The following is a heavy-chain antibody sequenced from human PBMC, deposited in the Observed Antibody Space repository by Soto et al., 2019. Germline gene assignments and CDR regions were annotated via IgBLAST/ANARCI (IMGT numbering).Heavy chain of an antibody. D-gene: IGHD4-17*01. V-gene: IGHV1-18*01. CDR2: ISAYNGNT. Sequence: ASVKVSCKASGYTFTSYGISWVRQAPGQGLEWMGWISAYNGNTNYAQKLQGRVTMTTDTSTSTAYMELRSLRSDDTAVYYCARSRHGDYAVAQNWFDPWGQGTLVTVSS. CDR3: ARSRHGDYAVAQNWFDP. J-gene: IGHJ5*02. CDR1: GYTFTSYG.